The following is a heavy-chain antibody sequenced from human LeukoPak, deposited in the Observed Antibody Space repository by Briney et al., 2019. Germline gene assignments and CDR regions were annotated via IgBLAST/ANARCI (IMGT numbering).Heavy chain of an antibody. CDR3: AKGSQRFWSGYNNWFDP. V-gene: IGHV3-9*03. D-gene: IGHD3-3*01. Sequence: GGSLRLSCAASGFTFDDYAMHWVRQAPGKGLEWASGISWNSGSTGYADSVKGRFTIYRDNGKNSLYLQMNSLRIEDMALYYCAKGSQRFWSGYNNWFDPWGQGTLVTVSS. CDR2: ISWNSGST. CDR1: GFTFDDYA. J-gene: IGHJ5*02.